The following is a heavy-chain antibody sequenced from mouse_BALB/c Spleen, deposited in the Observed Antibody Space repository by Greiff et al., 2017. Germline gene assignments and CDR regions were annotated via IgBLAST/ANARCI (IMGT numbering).Heavy chain of an antibody. V-gene: IGHV1S81*02. CDR1: GYTFTSYW. J-gene: IGHJ3*01. D-gene: IGHD3-2*02. Sequence: QVQLQQPVAELVKPGASVKLSCKASGYTFTSYWMHWVKQRPGQGLEWIGEINPSNGRTNYNEKFKSKATLTVDKSSSTAYMQLSSLTSEDSAVYYCAREATGRGFAYWGQGTLVTVSA. CDR3: AREATGRGFAY. CDR2: INPSNGRT.